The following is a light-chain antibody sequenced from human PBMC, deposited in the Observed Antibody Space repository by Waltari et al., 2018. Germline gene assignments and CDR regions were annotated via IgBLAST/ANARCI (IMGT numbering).Light chain of an antibody. J-gene: IGKJ4*01. CDR2: AAS. Sequence: DIQLTQSPSSLSASVGDRVTITCRASQTISSYLNWYQQKPGKAPKLLSYAASSLQSGVPSRFSGSGSGTDFTLTISSLQPEDFATYYCQQSYSTPRTFGGGTKVEIK. CDR1: QTISSY. CDR3: QQSYSTPRT. V-gene: IGKV1-39*01.